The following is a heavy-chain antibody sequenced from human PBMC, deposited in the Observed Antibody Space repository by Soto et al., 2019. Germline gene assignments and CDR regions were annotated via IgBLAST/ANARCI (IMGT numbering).Heavy chain of an antibody. CDR2: IIPIFGTA. CDR1: GGTYSSYA. Sequence: PVKVSCTDSGGTYSSYAIRWVRQAPGQGLEWMGGIIPIFGTANYAQKFQGRVTITADESTSTAYMELSSLRSEDTAVYFCAREHGYCSGGSCYDYWGQGTLVTVSS. CDR3: AREHGYCSGGSCYDY. V-gene: IGHV1-69*13. J-gene: IGHJ4*02. D-gene: IGHD2-15*01.